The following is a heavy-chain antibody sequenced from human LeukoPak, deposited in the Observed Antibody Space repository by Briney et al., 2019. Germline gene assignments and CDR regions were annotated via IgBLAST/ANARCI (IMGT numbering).Heavy chain of an antibody. J-gene: IGHJ4*02. V-gene: IGHV4-59*13. CDR3: ARDGDSYGLFDY. CDR1: GRSISSYY. CDR2: IYYSEHT. Sequence: SEPLSLTCTVSGRSISSYYWRWMRQPPGEGLEGSGYIYYSEHTHHNPPLKSRVTISQDTSKNQFSLKLGSVTAENTAVYCCARDGDSYGLFDYWGQGTLVTVSS. D-gene: IGHD5-18*01.